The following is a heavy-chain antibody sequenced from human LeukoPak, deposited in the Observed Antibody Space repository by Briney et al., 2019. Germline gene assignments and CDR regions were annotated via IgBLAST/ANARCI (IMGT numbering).Heavy chain of an antibody. J-gene: IGHJ5*02. D-gene: IGHD6-6*01. V-gene: IGHV3-33*01. CDR2: IWYDGSNK. CDR1: GFTFSSYG. Sequence: GGSLRLSCAASGFTFSSYGMHWVRRAPGKGLEWVAVIWYDGSNKYYADSVKGRFTISRDNSKNTLYLQMNSLRAEDTAVYYCARARSSSGNWFDPWGQGTLVTVSS. CDR3: ARARSSSGNWFDP.